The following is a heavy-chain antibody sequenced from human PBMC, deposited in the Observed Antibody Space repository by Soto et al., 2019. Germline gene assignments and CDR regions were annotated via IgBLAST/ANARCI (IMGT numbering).Heavy chain of an antibody. CDR3: ARTKCSGGSCYSWSLDY. D-gene: IGHD2-15*01. V-gene: IGHV4-31*03. CDR1: GGSLTTGGYY. CDR2: RYYSEST. J-gene: IGHJ4*02. Sequence: LSLTCTASGGSLTTGGYYWRWIRQLPGKGLEWIGHRYYSESTYYNPSLKSRVSISLDTSKNQFSLKLSFVTAADTAMYYCARTKCSGGSCYSWSLDYWGQGPPGTVSS.